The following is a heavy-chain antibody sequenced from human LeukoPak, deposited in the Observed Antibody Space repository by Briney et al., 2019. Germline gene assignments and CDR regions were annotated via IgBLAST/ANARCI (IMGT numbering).Heavy chain of an antibody. J-gene: IGHJ4*02. CDR3: ARGFPYCGSTNCHYFDY. CDR1: GFTFDDYG. Sequence: GGSLRLSFAASGFTFDDYGMSWVRQAPGKGLEWAAIIYSGGNTYYADSVKGRFTISRDNSKNTLYLQMNSLRAEDTAVYYCARGFPYCGSTNCHYFDYWGQGTLVIVSS. CDR2: IYSGGNT. V-gene: IGHV3-66*01. D-gene: IGHD2-2*01.